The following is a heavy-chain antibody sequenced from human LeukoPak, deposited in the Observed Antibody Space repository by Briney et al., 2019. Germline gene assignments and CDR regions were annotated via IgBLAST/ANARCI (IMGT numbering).Heavy chain of an antibody. CDR3: ASLNRGYGGYDWIFDY. Sequence: GGSLRLSCAASGFTFSNYWMSWVRQAPGKGLEWVAKIKQEGSEKYYVDSVKGRFTISRDSAKNSLYLQMNSLRAEDMAVYYCASLNRGYGGYDWIFDYWGQGTLVTVSS. CDR2: IKQEGSEK. J-gene: IGHJ4*02. V-gene: IGHV3-7*01. D-gene: IGHD5-12*01. CDR1: GFTFSNYW.